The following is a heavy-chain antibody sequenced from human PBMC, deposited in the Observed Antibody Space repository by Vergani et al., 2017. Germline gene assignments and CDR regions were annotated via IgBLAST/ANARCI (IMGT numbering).Heavy chain of an antibody. CDR1: GGSISSGSYY. J-gene: IGHJ6*02. CDR2: IYTSGST. CDR3: ARVDKYYGMDV. Sequence: QVQLQESGPGLVKPSQTLSLTCTVSGGSISSGSYYWSWIRQPAGKGLEWIGRIYTSGSTNYNPSLKSRVTISVDTSKNQFSLKLSSVTAADTAVYYCARVDKYYGMDVWGQGTTVTVSS. V-gene: IGHV4-61*02. D-gene: IGHD3-9*01.